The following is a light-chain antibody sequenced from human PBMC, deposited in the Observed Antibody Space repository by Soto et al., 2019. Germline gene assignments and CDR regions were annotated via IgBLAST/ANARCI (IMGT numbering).Light chain of an antibody. CDR2: EAS. CDR3: QQYNTSSWT. V-gene: IGKV1-5*03. CDR1: QSISSW. Sequence: DIQMTQFPSTLSASVGYRFTITCRASQSISSWLSWYQHKPLKAPKLLIYEASTLESGFPSRFSSSRAGTEVSLTISSRQPDDVSANYYQQYNTSSWTFGQGTKVDIK. J-gene: IGKJ1*01.